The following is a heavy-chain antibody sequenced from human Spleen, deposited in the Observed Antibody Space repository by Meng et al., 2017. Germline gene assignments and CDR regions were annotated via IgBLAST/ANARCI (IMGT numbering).Heavy chain of an antibody. V-gene: IGHV6-1*01. CDR3: ARAASGFYSYGNNNCFDT. CDR2: TYYRSKWFY. J-gene: IGHJ5*02. Sequence: SQTLSLTCAISGDSVSSNSAAWNWIRQSPSRGLECLGRTYYRSKWFYDYAVSVKSRITINPDASKNQFSLQLNSVTPEDTAVYYCARAASGFYSYGNNNCFDTWGQGTLVTVSS. CDR1: GDSVSSNSAA. D-gene: IGHD5-18*01.